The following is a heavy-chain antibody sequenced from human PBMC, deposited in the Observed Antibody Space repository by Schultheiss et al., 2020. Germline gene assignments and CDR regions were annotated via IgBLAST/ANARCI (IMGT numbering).Heavy chain of an antibody. V-gene: IGHV3-49*04. Sequence: GGSLRLSCAASGFTFSSYGMHWVRQAPGKGLEWVGFIRSKAYGGTTEYAASVKGRFTISRDDSKNTLYLQMNSLKTEDTAVYYCARVHPCSSTSCSLEGGYYFDYWGQGTLVTVSS. D-gene: IGHD2-2*01. J-gene: IGHJ4*02. CDR1: GFTFSSYG. CDR2: IRSKAYGGTT. CDR3: ARVHPCSSTSCSLEGGYYFDY.